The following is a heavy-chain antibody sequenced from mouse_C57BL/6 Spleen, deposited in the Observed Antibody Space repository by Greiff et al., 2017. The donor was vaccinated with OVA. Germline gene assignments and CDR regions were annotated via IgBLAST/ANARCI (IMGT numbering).Heavy chain of an antibody. CDR1: GYAFSSSW. D-gene: IGHD3-1*01. Sequence: QVQLQQSGPELVKPGASVKISCKASGYAFSSSWMNWVKQRPGKGLEWIGRIYPGDGDTNYNGKFKGKATLTADKSSSTAYMQLSSLTSEDSAVYFCARSSVSFDYWGQGTTLTVSS. J-gene: IGHJ2*01. CDR3: ARSSVSFDY. V-gene: IGHV1-82*01. CDR2: IYPGDGDT.